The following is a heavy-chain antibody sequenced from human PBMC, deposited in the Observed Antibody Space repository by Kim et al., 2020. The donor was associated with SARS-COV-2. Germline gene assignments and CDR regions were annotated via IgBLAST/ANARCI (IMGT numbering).Heavy chain of an antibody. V-gene: IGHV4-31*03. D-gene: IGHD4-17*01. CDR1: GGSISSGGYY. CDR2: IYYSGST. CDR3: ARVVLYGDYAFDY. J-gene: IGHJ4*02. Sequence: SETLSLTCTVSGGSISSGGYYWSWIRQHPGKGLEWIGYIYYSGSTYYNPSLKSRVTISVDTSKNQFSLKLSSVTAADTAVYYCARVVLYGDYAFDYWGQGTLVTVSS.